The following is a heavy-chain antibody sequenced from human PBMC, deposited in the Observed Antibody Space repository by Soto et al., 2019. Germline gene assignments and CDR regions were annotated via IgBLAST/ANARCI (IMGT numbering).Heavy chain of an antibody. CDR1: GGTISGYY. D-gene: IGHD1-1*01. CDR2: IYSSGST. V-gene: IGHV4-4*07. J-gene: IGHJ5*02. CDR3: VRDGTKTLRDWFDP. Sequence: PSETLSLTCTVTGGTISGYYWTWIRQSAGGGLEWIGRIYSSGSTNYNPSLKSRVTISLDTSMNHFSLRLSSVTAADTAVYYCVRDGTKTLRDWFDPWGQGISVTVSS.